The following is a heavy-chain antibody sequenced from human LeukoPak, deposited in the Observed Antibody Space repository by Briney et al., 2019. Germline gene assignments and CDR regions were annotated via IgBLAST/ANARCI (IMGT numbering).Heavy chain of an antibody. CDR1: GFTFSSYA. CDR3: AKASPSYCSGGSCYPGRAFDI. J-gene: IGHJ3*02. Sequence: GGSLRLSCAASGFTFSSYAMSWVRQAPGKGLEWVSAISGSGGSTYYADSVKGRFTISRDNSKNTLYLQMNSLRAEDTAVYYCAKASPSYCSGGSCYPGRAFDIWGQGTMVTVPS. CDR2: ISGSGGST. V-gene: IGHV3-23*01. D-gene: IGHD2-15*01.